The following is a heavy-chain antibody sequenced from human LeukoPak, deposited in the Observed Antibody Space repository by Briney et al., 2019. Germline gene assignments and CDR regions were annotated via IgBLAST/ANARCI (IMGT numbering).Heavy chain of an antibody. CDR3: AKDLIVVVNTGAFDI. Sequence: GRSLRLSCAASGFTFSSYGMHWVRQAPGKGLEWVAVISYDGSNKYYADSVKGRFTISRDNSKNTLYLQMNSLRAEDTAVYYCAKDLIVVVNTGAFDIWGQGTMVTVS. V-gene: IGHV3-30*18. J-gene: IGHJ3*02. CDR2: ISYDGSNK. CDR1: GFTFSSYG. D-gene: IGHD2-21*01.